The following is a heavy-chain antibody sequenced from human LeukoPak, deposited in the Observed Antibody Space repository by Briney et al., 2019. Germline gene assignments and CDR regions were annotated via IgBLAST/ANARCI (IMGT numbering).Heavy chain of an antibody. CDR2: INHSGST. V-gene: IGHV4-34*09. J-gene: IGHJ5*02. CDR3: ARVWLENLLNWFDP. D-gene: IGHD6-19*01. Sequence: SETLSLTCAAYGGSFSGYYWSWIRQPPGKGLEWIGEINHSGSTNYNPSLKSRVTISVDTSKNQFSLKLSSVTAADTAVYYCARVWLENLLNWFDPWGQGTLVTVSS. CDR1: GGSFSGYY.